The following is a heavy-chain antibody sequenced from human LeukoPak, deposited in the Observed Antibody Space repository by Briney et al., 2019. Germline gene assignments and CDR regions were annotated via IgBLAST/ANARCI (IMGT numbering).Heavy chain of an antibody. V-gene: IGHV4-61*02. J-gene: IGHJ3*02. D-gene: IGHD6-13*01. CDR1: GGSISSGSYY. Sequence: SETLSLTCTVSGGSISSGSYYWSWSRQPAGKGLEWIGRIYTSGSTNYNPSLKSRVTISVDTSKNQFSLKLSSVTAADTAVYYCARVKGSSAWAFDIWGQGTMVTVSS. CDR3: ARVKGSSAWAFDI. CDR2: IYTSGST.